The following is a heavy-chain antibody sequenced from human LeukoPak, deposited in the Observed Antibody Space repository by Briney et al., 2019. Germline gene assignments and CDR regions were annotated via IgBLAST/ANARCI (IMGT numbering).Heavy chain of an antibody. CDR3: VKAYSGSYSPTDY. CDR2: ISGVGTST. CDR1: GFPFSSDG. J-gene: IGHJ4*02. V-gene: IGHV3-23*01. Sequence: PGGSLRLSCAASGFPFSSDGMSWVRQAPGKGLEWVSTISGVGTSTYFADSVRGRFTISRDNSKNTLYLQMNSLRAEDTAVYYCVKAYSGSYSPTDYWGQGTLVTVSS. D-gene: IGHD1-26*01.